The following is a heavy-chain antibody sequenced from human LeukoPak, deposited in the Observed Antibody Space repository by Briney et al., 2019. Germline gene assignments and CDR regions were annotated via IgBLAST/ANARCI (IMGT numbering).Heavy chain of an antibody. CDR1: GFTFSNAW. Sequence: KPGGSLRLSCAASGFTFSNAWMSWVRQAPGKGLEWVGRIKSKTDGGTTDYAAPVKGRFTISRNDSKNTLYLQMNSLKTEDTAVYYCTGVSRSSWYDYWGQGTLVTVSS. CDR2: IKSKTDGGTT. V-gene: IGHV3-15*01. D-gene: IGHD6-13*01. CDR3: TGVSRSSWYDY. J-gene: IGHJ4*02.